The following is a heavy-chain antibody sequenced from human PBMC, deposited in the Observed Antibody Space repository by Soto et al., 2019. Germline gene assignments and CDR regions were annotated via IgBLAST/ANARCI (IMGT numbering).Heavy chain of an antibody. CDR3: AREMPGYCSDSACLPGY. J-gene: IGHJ4*02. CDR1: GYTFTDFG. Sequence: ASVKVSCKASGYTFTDFGLFWVRQAPGQGPEWMGWISAYYGDTTYAQKLQDRVTMTRDTSTSTAYFELRSLRSDDTAMYYCAREMPGYCSDSACLPGYWGQGTLVTVSS. V-gene: IGHV1-18*01. CDR2: ISAYYGDT. D-gene: IGHD2-15*01.